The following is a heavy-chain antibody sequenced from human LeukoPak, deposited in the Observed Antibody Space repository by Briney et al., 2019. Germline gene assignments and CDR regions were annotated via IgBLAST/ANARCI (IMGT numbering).Heavy chain of an antibody. CDR1: GGSINSYY. CDR2: IYSNGNT. CDR3: ARLSVTMDYYHYMDV. V-gene: IGHV4-4*07. D-gene: IGHD4-17*01. Sequence: PSETLYLTCTVSGGSINSYYWSWIRQPAGKGLEWIGRIYSNGNTNYHYSLKSRVTMSVDTSKKQFSLNLNSVTAADTAIYYCARLSVTMDYYHYMDVWGKGTTVTIS. J-gene: IGHJ6*03.